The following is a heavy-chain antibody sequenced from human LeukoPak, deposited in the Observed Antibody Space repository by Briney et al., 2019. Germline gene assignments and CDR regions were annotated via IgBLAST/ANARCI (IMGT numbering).Heavy chain of an antibody. J-gene: IGHJ4*02. CDR2: IGQDVSET. V-gene: IGHV3-7*01. Sequence: GGSLRLSCAASGFTFSSYWMSWLRQAPGPGVEWVATIGQDVSETYYVDSVKGRFTISRDNTKNSLHLQMNSLRAEDTAVYYCARDTYRFDDYWGREPWSPSPQ. CDR3: ARDTYRFDDY. CDR1: GFTFSSYW.